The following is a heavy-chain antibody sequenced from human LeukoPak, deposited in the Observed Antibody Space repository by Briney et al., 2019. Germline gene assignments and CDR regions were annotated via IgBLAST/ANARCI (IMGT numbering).Heavy chain of an antibody. Sequence: SETLSLTCTVSGGSIGDYYWSWIRQPPGKGLEWIGYLYYSRNTNYSPSLKSRVTISADTSKTQVYLKLRSVTAADTAVYYCGRDLWGAGGTQYWGQGILVTVSS. J-gene: IGHJ4*02. V-gene: IGHV4-59*01. CDR1: GGSIGDYY. D-gene: IGHD2-15*01. CDR2: LYYSRNT. CDR3: GRDLWGAGGTQY.